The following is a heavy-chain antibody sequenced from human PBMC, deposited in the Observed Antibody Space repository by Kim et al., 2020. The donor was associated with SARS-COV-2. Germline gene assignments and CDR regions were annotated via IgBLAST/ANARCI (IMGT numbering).Heavy chain of an antibody. CDR1: GYTFTGYY. Sequence: ASVKVSCKASGYTFTGYYMHWVRQAPGQGLEWMGWINPNSGGTNYAQKFQGRVTMTRDTSISTAYMELSRLRSDDTAVYYCARVGSGHYYYGMDVWGQGTTVTVAS. V-gene: IGHV1-2*02. CDR3: ARVGSGHYYYGMDV. J-gene: IGHJ6*02. CDR2: INPNSGGT. D-gene: IGHD6-25*01.